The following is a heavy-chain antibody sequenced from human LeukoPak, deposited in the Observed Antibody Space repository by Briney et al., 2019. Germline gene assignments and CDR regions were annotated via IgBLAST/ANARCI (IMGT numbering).Heavy chain of an antibody. CDR1: GFTFSSYG. CDR2: ISYDGSNK. D-gene: IGHD4-11*01. Sequence: GRSLRLSCAASGFTFSSYGMQWVRQAPGKVMEWVAAISYDGSNKYYADSVKGRFSISRDNSKNTMYLQMNSRRAEDTDVYYRPKDPRYSTPAVKRYYGMDVWGQGTTVTVSS. V-gene: IGHV3-30*18. J-gene: IGHJ6*02. CDR3: PKDPRYSTPAVKRYYGMDV.